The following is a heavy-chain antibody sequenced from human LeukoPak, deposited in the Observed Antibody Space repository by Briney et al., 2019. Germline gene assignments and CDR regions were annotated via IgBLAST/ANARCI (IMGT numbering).Heavy chain of an antibody. D-gene: IGHD4-17*01. Sequence: GGSLRLSCAVSGITLSNYGMSWVRQAPGKGLEWVAGISDSGGRTNYADSVKGRFTISRDNPKNTLYLQMNSLRAEDTAVYYCTTYGDYEGLSDYWGQGTLVTVSS. CDR1: GITLSNYG. CDR2: ISDSGGRT. CDR3: TTYGDYEGLSDY. V-gene: IGHV3-23*01. J-gene: IGHJ4*02.